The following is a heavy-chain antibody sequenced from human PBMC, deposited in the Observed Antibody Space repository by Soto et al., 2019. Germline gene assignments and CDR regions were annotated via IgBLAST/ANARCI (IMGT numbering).Heavy chain of an antibody. V-gene: IGHV1-46*01. D-gene: IGHD4-4*01. CDR2: MSPSGNT. J-gene: IGHJ6*02. CDR3: ARQTTVNYYYYYGMDV. Sequence: ASVKVSCKASGYTLTSYHMDWVRQAPGQGLEWVGKMSPSGNTKYSQKFQGRVTITRDTSASTAYMELSSLRSEDTAVYYCARQTTVNYYYYYGMDVWGQGTTVTVSS. CDR1: GYTLTSYH.